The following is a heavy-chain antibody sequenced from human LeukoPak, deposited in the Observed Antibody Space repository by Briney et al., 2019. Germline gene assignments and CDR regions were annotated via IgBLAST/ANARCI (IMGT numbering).Heavy chain of an antibody. J-gene: IGHJ4*02. D-gene: IGHD3-22*01. V-gene: IGHV4-34*01. CDR1: GGSFSGYY. CDR3: ARARRDSGYYQVDY. Sequence: KPSETLSLTCAVYGGSFSGYYWSWIRQPPGKGLEWIAEVNHSGSTNYNLPLKSRVTISVDKSKNQFSLNLSSVTAADTAVYYCARARRDSGYYQVDYWGQGTLVTVSS. CDR2: VNHSGST.